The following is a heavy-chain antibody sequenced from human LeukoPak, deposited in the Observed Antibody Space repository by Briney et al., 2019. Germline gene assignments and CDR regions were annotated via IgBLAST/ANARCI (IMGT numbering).Heavy chain of an antibody. CDR3: ARVHYYDSLWFDP. J-gene: IGHJ5*02. CDR2: FYYSGST. V-gene: IGHV4-39*07. Sequence: SETLSLTCIVSGGSISSSSDYWGWIRQPPGKGLEWIGSFYYSGSTYYNPSLKSRVTISVDTSKNQFSLKLSSVTAADTAVYYCARVHYYDSLWFDPWGQGTLVTVSS. CDR1: GGSISSSSDY. D-gene: IGHD3-22*01.